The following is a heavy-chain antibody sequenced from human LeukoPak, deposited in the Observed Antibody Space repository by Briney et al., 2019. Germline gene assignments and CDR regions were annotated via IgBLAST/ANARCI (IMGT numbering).Heavy chain of an antibody. Sequence: GGSLRLSCAASGFIFSDFYMDWVRQAPGKGLEWICRSRNKANSFTTEYAASVKGRFTISREDSKNSLYLQMNSLQTEDTALYYCARSGGDYRRLDYWGQGILVTVSS. CDR1: GFIFSDFY. D-gene: IGHD4-17*01. CDR3: ARSGGDYRRLDY. CDR2: SRNKANSFTT. V-gene: IGHV3-72*01. J-gene: IGHJ4*02.